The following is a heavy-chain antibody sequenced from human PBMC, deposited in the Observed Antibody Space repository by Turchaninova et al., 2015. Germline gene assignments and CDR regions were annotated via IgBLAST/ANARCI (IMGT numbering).Heavy chain of an antibody. CDR1: GGSFSGYY. D-gene: IGHD2/OR15-2a*01. CDR2: INRAGST. V-gene: IGHV4-34*01. CDR3: ALSTEHCDTDSGLHRIDY. Sequence: TCVVYGGSFSGYYWSWIRQPPGKGLEWIGEINRAGSTNYNPSLKSRATISIDSSDNQFSLNLTSVAAAHTPVYYCALSTEHCDTDSGLHRIDYWGQGALVTVSS. J-gene: IGHJ4*02.